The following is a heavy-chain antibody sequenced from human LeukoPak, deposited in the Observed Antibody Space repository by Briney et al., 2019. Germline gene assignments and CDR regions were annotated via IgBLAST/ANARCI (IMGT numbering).Heavy chain of an antibody. CDR2: IYTSGST. CDR3: ARAGGSFPAEYFQH. CDR1: GGSISSYY. J-gene: IGHJ1*01. Sequence: PSETLPLTCTVSGGSISSYYWSWIRQPAGKGLEWIGRIYTSGSTNYNPSLKSRVTISVDKSKNQFSLKLSSVTAADTAVYHCARAGGSFPAEYFQHWGQGTLVTVSS. D-gene: IGHD1-26*01. V-gene: IGHV4-4*07.